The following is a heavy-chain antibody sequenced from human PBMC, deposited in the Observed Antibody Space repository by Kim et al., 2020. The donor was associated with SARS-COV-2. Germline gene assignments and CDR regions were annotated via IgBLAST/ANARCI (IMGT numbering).Heavy chain of an antibody. V-gene: IGHV3-7*03. CDR2: IKQDGSEK. CDR1: GFTFSSYW. Sequence: GGSLRLSCAASGFTFSSYWMSWVRQAPGKGLEWVANIKQDGSEKYYVDSVKGRFTISRDNAKNSLYLQMNSLRAEDTAVYYCARGIRYYDILTGQYYGGGYYFDYWSKGTLVTVAS. CDR3: ARGIRYYDILTGQYYGGGYYFDY. J-gene: IGHJ4*02. D-gene: IGHD3-9*01.